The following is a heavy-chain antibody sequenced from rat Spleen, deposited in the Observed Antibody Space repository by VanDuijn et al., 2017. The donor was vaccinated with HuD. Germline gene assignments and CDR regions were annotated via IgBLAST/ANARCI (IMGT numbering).Heavy chain of an antibody. CDR2: ITNTGGST. J-gene: IGHJ4*01. Sequence: EVQLVESDGGLVQPGRSLKLSCAASGFTFNNYWMTWIRQAPGKGLEWVASITNTGGSTYYPDSVKGRFTISRDNAKSTLYLQMNSLRSEDTATYYCVKDRDGGYAMDAWGQGASVTVSS. CDR1: GFTFNNYW. D-gene: IGHD1-11*01. V-gene: IGHV5-31*01. CDR3: VKDRDGGYAMDA.